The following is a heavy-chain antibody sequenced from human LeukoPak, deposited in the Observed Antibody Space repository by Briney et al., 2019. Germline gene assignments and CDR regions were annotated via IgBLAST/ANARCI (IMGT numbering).Heavy chain of an antibody. CDR2: ISYDGSNK. Sequence: GGSLRLSCAASGFTFSSYAMHWVRQAPGKGLEWVAVISYDGSNKYYADSVKGRFTISRDNSKNTLYLQMNSLRAEDTAVYYCAKDYDFWSGNYYYYYMDVWGKGTTVTVSS. CDR1: GFTFSSYA. CDR3: AKDYDFWSGNYYYYYMDV. V-gene: IGHV3-30-3*01. J-gene: IGHJ6*03. D-gene: IGHD3-3*01.